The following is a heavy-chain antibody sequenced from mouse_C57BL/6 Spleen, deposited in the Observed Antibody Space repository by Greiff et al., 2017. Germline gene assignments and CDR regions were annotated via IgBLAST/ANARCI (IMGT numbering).Heavy chain of an antibody. J-gene: IGHJ2*01. CDR1: GYSFTGYY. CDR3: ARSGQLRLLPYYLDY. V-gene: IGHV1-42*01. CDR2: INPSTGGT. Sequence: EVQLQQSGPELVKPGASVKISCKASGYSFTGYYMNWVKQSPEKSLEWIGEINPSTGGTTYNQKFKAKATLTVDKSSSTAYMQLKSLTSEDSAVYYGARSGQLRLLPYYLDYWGQGTTLSVSS. D-gene: IGHD3-2*02.